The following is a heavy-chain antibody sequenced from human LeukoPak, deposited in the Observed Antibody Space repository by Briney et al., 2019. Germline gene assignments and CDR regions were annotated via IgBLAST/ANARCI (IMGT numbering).Heavy chain of an antibody. CDR1: GYTFTSYG. V-gene: IGHV1-18*01. CDR2: ISAYNGNT. J-gene: IGHJ4*02. CDR3: ARQGIVVVPAAISYYFDY. D-gene: IGHD2-2*01. Sequence: ASVKVSCKASGYTFTSYGISWVRQAPGQGLEWMGWISAYNGNTNYAQKLQGRVTMTTDTSTSTAYMELRSLRSDDTAVCYCARQGIVVVPAAISYYFDYWGQGTLVTVSS.